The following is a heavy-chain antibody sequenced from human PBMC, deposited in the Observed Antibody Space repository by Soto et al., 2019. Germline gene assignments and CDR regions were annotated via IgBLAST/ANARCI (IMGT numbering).Heavy chain of an antibody. CDR1: GDSISTFY. D-gene: IGHD3-22*01. Sequence: SETLSLTCTVSGDSISTFYWGWMRQSPGKELEWIGYGYYTGSTNYNPSLKSRVTISVDRSKNQFSLKLTSANAADTAVYYCARGRTVRNYADDSSDYFYFFDYWGQGTQVTVSS. CDR3: ARGRTVRNYADDSSDYFYFFDY. J-gene: IGHJ4*02. V-gene: IGHV4-59*01. CDR2: GYYTGST.